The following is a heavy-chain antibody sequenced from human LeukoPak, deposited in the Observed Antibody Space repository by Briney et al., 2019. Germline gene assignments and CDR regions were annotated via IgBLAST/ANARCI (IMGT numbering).Heavy chain of an antibody. D-gene: IGHD3-16*02. CDR2: MNPNSGNT. CDR1: GYTFSSYD. Sequence: GASVKVSCKASGYTFSSYDINWVRQATGQGLEWMGWMNPNSGNTGYAQKFQGRVTMTRNTSTSTAYMELSSLRSEDTAVYSWARDNSVGDIAWWFDPWGEGTLVTVSS. J-gene: IGHJ5*02. CDR3: ARDNSVGDIAWWFDP. V-gene: IGHV1-8*01.